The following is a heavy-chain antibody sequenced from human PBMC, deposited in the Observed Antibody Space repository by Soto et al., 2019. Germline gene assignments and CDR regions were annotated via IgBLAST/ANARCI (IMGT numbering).Heavy chain of an antibody. D-gene: IGHD5-12*01. V-gene: IGHV1-18*01. J-gene: IGHJ6*02. CDR1: GYTFTSYG. CDR3: ARGGGVDIVATTNYYYYGMDV. CDR2: ISAYNGNT. Sequence: QVQLVQSGAEVKKPGASVKVSCKASGYTFTSYGISWVRQAPGQGLEWMGWISAYNGNTNYAQKLQGRVTMTTDTSTSTAYMELRSLRSDDTAVYYCARGGGVDIVATTNYYYYGMDVWGQGTTVTVSS.